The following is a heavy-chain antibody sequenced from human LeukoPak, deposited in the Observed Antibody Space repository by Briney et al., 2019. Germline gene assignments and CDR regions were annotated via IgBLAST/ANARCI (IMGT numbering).Heavy chain of an antibody. CDR2: ISGSGGST. CDR1: GFTFSSYA. J-gene: IGHJ4*02. D-gene: IGHD2-2*01. Sequence: PGGSLRLSCAASGFTFSSYAMSWVRQAPGKGLEWVSAISGSGGSTYYADSVKGRFTISRDNSKSTVYLQTSSLRAEDTAVYYCAKDEIVVVPARFDYWGQGTLVTVSS. CDR3: AKDEIVVVPARFDY. V-gene: IGHV3-23*01.